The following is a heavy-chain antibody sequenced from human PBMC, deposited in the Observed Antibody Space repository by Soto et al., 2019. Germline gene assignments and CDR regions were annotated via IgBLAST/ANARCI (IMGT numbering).Heavy chain of an antibody. CDR2: IIPIFGTA. CDR1: GGTFSSYA. J-gene: IGHJ6*02. CDR3: ARELVVPAATSHYYYGMDV. Sequence: SLKVSCKASGGTFSSYAISWVRQAPGQGLEWMGGIIPIFGTANYAQKFQGRVTITADESTSTAYMELSSLRSEDTAVYYCARELVVPAATSHYYYGMDVWGQGXTVTVYS. V-gene: IGHV1-69*13. D-gene: IGHD2-2*01.